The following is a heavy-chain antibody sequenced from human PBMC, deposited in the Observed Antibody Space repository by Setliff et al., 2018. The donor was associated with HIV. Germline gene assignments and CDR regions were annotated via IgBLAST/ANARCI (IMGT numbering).Heavy chain of an antibody. J-gene: IGHJ4*02. D-gene: IGHD6-6*01. CDR1: GGSISSGGFY. V-gene: IGHV4-31*03. CDR2: INHSGST. CDR3: ARGRVGAARCYFDY. Sequence: PSETLSLTCTVTGGSISSGGFYWTWIRQHPGKGLEWIGEINHSGSTNYNPSRQSRVTISVDTSKNQFSLKLSSVTAADTAVYYCARGRVGAARCYFDYWGQGTLVTVSS.